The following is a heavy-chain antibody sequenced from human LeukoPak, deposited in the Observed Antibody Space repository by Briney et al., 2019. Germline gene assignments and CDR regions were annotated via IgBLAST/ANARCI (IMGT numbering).Heavy chain of an antibody. J-gene: IGHJ6*02. V-gene: IGHV3-30*18. D-gene: IGHD2-15*01. CDR1: GFTFSSYG. CDR2: ISYDGSNK. CDR3: AKDLRYCSGSSCYSNLYYYYGMDV. Sequence: GGSLRLSCAASGFTFSSYGMHWVRQAPGKGLEWVAVISYDGSNKYYADSAKGRFTISRDNSKNTLYLQMNSLRAEDTAVYYCAKDLRYCSGSSCYSNLYYYYGMDVWGQGTTVTVSS.